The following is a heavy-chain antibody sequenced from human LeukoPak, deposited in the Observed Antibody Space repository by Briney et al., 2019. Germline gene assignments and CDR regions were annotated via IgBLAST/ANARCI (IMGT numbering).Heavy chain of an antibody. CDR1: GFTFSGCS. J-gene: IGHJ4*02. CDR2: IRSKAHSYAT. V-gene: IGHV3-73*01. D-gene: IGHD6-19*01. Sequence: PGGSLRLSCAASGFTFSGCSMQWVRQAPGKGLEWVGRIRSKAHSYATAYAASVKGRFTISRDDSKNTAYLQMNSLKTEDTAVYYCTSRGWPWGQGTLVTVSS. CDR3: TSRGWP.